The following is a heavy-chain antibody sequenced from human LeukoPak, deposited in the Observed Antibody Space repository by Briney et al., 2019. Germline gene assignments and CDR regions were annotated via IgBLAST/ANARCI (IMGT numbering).Heavy chain of an antibody. Sequence: ASVKVSLKGSGYSRTELSMHWVRQAPGKGLEWMGGFDPEDGETIYAQKVQVRVTMTEDTSTDTAYMELRRLRSEDTAVYYCATDLIPTAEAGTPLTDYYYYYGMDVWGQGTTVTVSS. D-gene: IGHD6-13*01. CDR2: FDPEDGET. V-gene: IGHV1-24*01. CDR3: ATDLIPTAEAGTPLTDYYYYYGMDV. CDR1: GYSRTELS. J-gene: IGHJ6*02.